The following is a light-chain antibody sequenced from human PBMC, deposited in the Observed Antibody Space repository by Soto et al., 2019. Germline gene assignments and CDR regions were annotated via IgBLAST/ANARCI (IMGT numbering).Light chain of an antibody. CDR1: DTDVGGYTF. J-gene: IGLJ3*02. CDR3: CSYAGRYNFVM. CDR2: DVS. Sequence: QSALAQPRSVSGSPGQSVTISCTGTDTDVGGYTFVSWYQQHVGKAPRVLIFDVSQRAPGVPDRFSGSKSGNTASLTISGLQPEDEADYHCCSYAGRYNFVMFGGGTKLTVL. V-gene: IGLV2-11*01.